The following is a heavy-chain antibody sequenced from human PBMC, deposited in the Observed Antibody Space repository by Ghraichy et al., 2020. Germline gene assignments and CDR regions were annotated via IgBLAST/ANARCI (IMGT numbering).Heavy chain of an antibody. V-gene: IGHV3-15*01. CDR3: TTELAYYYGMDV. D-gene: IGHD1-1*01. CDR2: IKSKTDGGTT. Sequence: SLRLSCAASGFTFSNAWMSWVRQAPGKGLEWVGRIKSKTDGGTTDYAAPVKGRFTISRDDSKNTLYLQMNSLKTEDTAVYYCTTELAYYYGMDVWGQGTTVTVSS. CDR1: GFTFSNAW. J-gene: IGHJ6*02.